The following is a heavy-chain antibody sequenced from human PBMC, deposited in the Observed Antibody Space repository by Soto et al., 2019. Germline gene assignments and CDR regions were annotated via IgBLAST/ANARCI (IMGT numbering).Heavy chain of an antibody. J-gene: IGHJ6*02. D-gene: IGHD3-16*02. CDR2: INHSGST. V-gene: IGHV4-34*01. CDR1: GGSFSGYY. CDR3: ARLRGSIENPDYYYYGMDV. Sequence: SETLSLTCAVYGGSFSGYYWSWIRQPPGKGLEWIGEINHSGSTNYNPSLKSRVTISVDTSKNQFSLKLSSVTAADTAVYYCARLRGSIENPDYYYYGMDVWGQGTTVTVSS.